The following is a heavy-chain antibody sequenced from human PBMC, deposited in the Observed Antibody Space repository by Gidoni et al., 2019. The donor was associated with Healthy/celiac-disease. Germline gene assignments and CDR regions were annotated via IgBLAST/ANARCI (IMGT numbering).Heavy chain of an antibody. V-gene: IGHV4-34*01. D-gene: IGHD6-13*01. CDR2: INHSGST. Sequence: QVQLQQWGAGLLKPSETLSLTCAVYGGSFRCYYWSWIRQPPGKGLEWIGEINHSGSTNYNPSLKSRVTISVDTSKNQFSLKLSSVTAADTAVYYCARGRGKGSSSWYPDKYYYYGMDVWGQGTTVTVSS. J-gene: IGHJ6*02. CDR1: GGSFRCYY. CDR3: ARGRGKGSSSWYPDKYYYYGMDV.